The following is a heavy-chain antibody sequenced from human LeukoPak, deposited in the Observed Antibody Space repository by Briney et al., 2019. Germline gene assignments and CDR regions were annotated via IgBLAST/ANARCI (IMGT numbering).Heavy chain of an antibody. D-gene: IGHD6-19*01. Sequence: ASVKVSCKASGYTFTSYYMHWVRQARGQGLEWMGWMNPNSGNTGYAQKLQGRVTMTRNTSISTAYMELSSLRSEDTAVYYCARDSSGWYHWFDPWGQGTLVTVST. CDR3: ARDSSGWYHWFDP. CDR2: MNPNSGNT. J-gene: IGHJ5*02. V-gene: IGHV1-8*02. CDR1: GYTFTSYY.